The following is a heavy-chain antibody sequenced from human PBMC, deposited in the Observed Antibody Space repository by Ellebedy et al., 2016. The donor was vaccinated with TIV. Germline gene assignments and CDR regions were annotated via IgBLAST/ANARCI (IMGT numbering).Heavy chain of an antibody. Sequence: AASVKVSCKASGYIFTNYGINWVRQAPGQGLEWMGWIGTYNDNTKFAQNLQGRVTMTTDTSTSTVYMELRSLRSDDTAVYFCARDLMIGNSYGYGGPTNPFDCWGQGTLVTVSS. J-gene: IGHJ4*02. CDR3: ARDLMIGNSYGYGGPTNPFDC. CDR1: GYIFTNYG. D-gene: IGHD5-18*01. V-gene: IGHV1-18*04. CDR2: IGTYNDNT.